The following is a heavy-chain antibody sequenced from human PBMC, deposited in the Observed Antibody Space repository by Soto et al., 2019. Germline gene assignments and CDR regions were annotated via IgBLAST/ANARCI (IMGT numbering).Heavy chain of an antibody. CDR3: ARHRGPAPVY. J-gene: IGHJ4*02. CDR1: GGSISGYY. CDR2: LFYGGTT. D-gene: IGHD3-10*01. Sequence: SETLSLTCTVSGGSISGYYWTWIRQPPGKGLEWVGSLFYGGTTDYNPSLKSRLTMSLDTSKSHFSLKLRSVTAADTAVYYCARHRGPAPVYWGQGTLVTVPQ. V-gene: IGHV4-39*01.